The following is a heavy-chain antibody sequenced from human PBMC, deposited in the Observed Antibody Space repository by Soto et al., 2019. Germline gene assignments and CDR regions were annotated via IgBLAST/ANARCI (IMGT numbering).Heavy chain of an antibody. CDR3: ARMNYDILTGPLYGMDV. V-gene: IGHV1-2*04. CDR1: GDTFTGYY. J-gene: IGHJ6*02. Sequence: GASVKVSCKASGDTFTGYYMHWVRQAPGQGLEWMGWINPNSGGTNYAQKFQGWVTMTRDTSISTAYMELSRLRSDDTAVYYCARMNYDILTGPLYGMDVWGQGTTVTVSS. CDR2: INPNSGGT. D-gene: IGHD3-9*01.